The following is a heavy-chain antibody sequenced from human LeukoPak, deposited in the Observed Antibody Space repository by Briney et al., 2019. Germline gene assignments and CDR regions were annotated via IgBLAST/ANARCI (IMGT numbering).Heavy chain of an antibody. CDR2: TNPSSGYT. CDR1: GYTFTSYY. V-gene: IGHV1-46*01. D-gene: IGHD3-22*01. CDR3: ARVAAYDLDY. J-gene: IGHJ4*02. Sequence: GASVKVSCKASGYTFTSYYMHWVRQAPGQGLEWMGLTNPSSGYTSYAQKFQGRVTMTWDTSTSTVYMDVSSLRSEDTAIYYCARVAAYDLDYWGQGTLVTVSS.